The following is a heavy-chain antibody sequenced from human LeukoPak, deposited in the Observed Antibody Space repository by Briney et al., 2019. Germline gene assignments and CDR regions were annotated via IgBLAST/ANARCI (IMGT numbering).Heavy chain of an antibody. V-gene: IGHV3-30-3*01. CDR1: GFTFSGNA. CDR2: ISNNGNDK. J-gene: IGHJ4*02. CDR3: AKVPIRDYVWGSYPYFDH. D-gene: IGHD3-16*02. Sequence: PGRSLRLSCAATGFTFSGNAMHWVRQAPGKGLEWVAVISNNGNDKHHADTVKGRFTISRDNSKNTLYLQMNSLRAEDTAVYYCAKVPIRDYVWGSYPYFDHWGQGTLVTVSS.